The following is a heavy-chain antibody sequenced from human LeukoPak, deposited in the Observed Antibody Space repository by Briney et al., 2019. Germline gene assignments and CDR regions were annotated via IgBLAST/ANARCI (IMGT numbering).Heavy chain of an antibody. V-gene: IGHV3-74*01. CDR3: AELGITMIGGV. Sequence: GGSLRLSCAASGFTFDNYWIHWVRQAPGKGLVWVSCINTDGTKPRYADSVKGRFTISRDNAKNTVYLQMNSLRAEDTAVYYCAELGITMIGGVWGKGTTVTISS. CDR2: INTDGTKP. D-gene: IGHD3-10*02. J-gene: IGHJ6*04. CDR1: GFTFDNYW.